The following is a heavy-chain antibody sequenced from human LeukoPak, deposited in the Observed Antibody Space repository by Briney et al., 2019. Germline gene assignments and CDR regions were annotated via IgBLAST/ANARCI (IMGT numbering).Heavy chain of an antibody. CDR3: ARAVCSGGSCYDWFDP. D-gene: IGHD2-15*01. CDR1: GGSISSSNW. CDR2: IYHRGGT. J-gene: IGHJ5*02. V-gene: IGHV4-4*02. Sequence: SETLSLTCAVSGGSISSSNWWSWARQPPGKGLEGIGEIYHRGGTNYNPSLKRRVTISVDKSKNQFSLKLSSVTAADTAVYYCARAVCSGGSCYDWFDPWGQGTLVTVSS.